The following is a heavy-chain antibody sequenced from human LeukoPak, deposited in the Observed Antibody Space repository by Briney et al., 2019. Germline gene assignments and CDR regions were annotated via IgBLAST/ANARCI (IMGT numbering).Heavy chain of an antibody. Sequence: ASVKVSCKASGYTFTSYYMHWVRQAPGQGLEWMGIINPSGGSTSYAQKFQGRVTMTRDMSTSTVYMELSSLRSEDTAVYYCARGYSSSTGYCYYYMDVWGKGTTVTVSS. D-gene: IGHD6-6*01. CDR1: GYTFTSYY. CDR3: ARGYSSSTGYCYYYMDV. V-gene: IGHV1-46*01. CDR2: INPSGGST. J-gene: IGHJ6*03.